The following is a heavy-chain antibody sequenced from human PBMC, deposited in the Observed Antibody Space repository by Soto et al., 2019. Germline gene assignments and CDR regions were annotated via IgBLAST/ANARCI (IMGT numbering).Heavy chain of an antibody. D-gene: IGHD1-1*01. V-gene: IGHV4-4*07. CDR2: IYATGTT. CDR1: GASISGFY. Sequence: SETLSLTCTVSGASISGFYWSWIRKSAGTGLEWVGSIYATGTTDHNRHLKSQVEMAEDRFTMQCSLKMRSVTAADTGVNYCVRDGNKSLRDGFDPWGQGISVTVSS. J-gene: IGHJ5*02. CDR3: VRDGNKSLRDGFDP.